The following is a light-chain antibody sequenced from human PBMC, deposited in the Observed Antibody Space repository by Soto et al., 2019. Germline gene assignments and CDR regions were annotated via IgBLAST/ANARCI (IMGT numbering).Light chain of an antibody. CDR1: QTVTSN. CDR2: GAS. Sequence: EIVMTQSPATLSASPGERVTLSCRASQTVTSNLAWYQQKPGQAPRLLIYGASTRATGIPARFGGSGSGTEFTLTISSLQSEDFAVYYCQQYNNWPPWTFGQGTKVEVK. CDR3: QQYNNWPPWT. J-gene: IGKJ1*01. V-gene: IGKV3-15*01.